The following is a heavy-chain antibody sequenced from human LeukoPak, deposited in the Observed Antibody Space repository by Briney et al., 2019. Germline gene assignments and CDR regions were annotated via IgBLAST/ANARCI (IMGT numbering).Heavy chain of an antibody. D-gene: IGHD3-3*01. J-gene: IGHJ4*02. CDR3: AKTRPPVLRFLEWLLSPYFDY. CDR1: GFTFSDYY. V-gene: IGHV3-11*01. CDR2: ISDGGNTI. Sequence: GGSLRLSCAASGFTFSDYYMSWIRQAPGKGLEWVSYISDGGNTIYYADSVKGRFTISRDDAKNSLYLQMNSLRAEDTAVYYCAKTRPPVLRFLEWLLSPYFDYWGQGTLVTVSS.